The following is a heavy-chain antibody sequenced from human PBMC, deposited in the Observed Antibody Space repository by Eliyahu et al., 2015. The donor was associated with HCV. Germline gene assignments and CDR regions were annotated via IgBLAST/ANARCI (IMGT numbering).Heavy chain of an antibody. CDR2: ISGSGGST. Sequence: EVQLLESGGGLVQPGGSLRLSCAASGFTFSXYAXGWVRQAPGKGLGWVSAISGSGGSTYYADSVKGRFTISRDNSKNTLYLQMNSLRAEDTAVYYCAKVGGYYDFWSGHNWFDPWGQGTLVTVSS. CDR3: AKVGGYYDFWSGHNWFDP. CDR1: GFTFSXYA. J-gene: IGHJ5*02. V-gene: IGHV3-23*01. D-gene: IGHD3-3*01.